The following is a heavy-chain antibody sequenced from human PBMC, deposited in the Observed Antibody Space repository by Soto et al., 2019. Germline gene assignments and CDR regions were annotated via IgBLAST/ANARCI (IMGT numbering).Heavy chain of an antibody. J-gene: IGHJ5*02. CDR2: INHSGST. D-gene: IGHD3-22*01. CDR1: GGSFSGYY. CDR3: ARGRRPSSHYESSGYSNWFDP. Sequence: SETLSLTCAVYGGSFSGYYWSWIRQPPGKGLEWIGEINHSGSTNYNPSLKSRVTISVDTSKNQFSLKLSSVTAADTAVYYCARGRRPSSHYESSGYSNWFDPWGQGTLVTVSS. V-gene: IGHV4-34*01.